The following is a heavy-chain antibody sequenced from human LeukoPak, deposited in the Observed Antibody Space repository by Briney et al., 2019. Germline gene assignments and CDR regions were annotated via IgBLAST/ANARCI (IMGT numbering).Heavy chain of an antibody. Sequence: AGGSLRLSCAASAFTFNFYAMSWVRQAPGKGLEWVSTISDSGDTSYYADSVKGRFTISRDNSKNTLYLQMNSLRAEDTAVYYCARDGVRSGYSTFYYYYYMDVWGKGTTVTVSS. J-gene: IGHJ6*03. V-gene: IGHV3-23*01. CDR2: ISDSGDTS. D-gene: IGHD3-3*01. CDR3: ARDGVRSGYSTFYYYYYMDV. CDR1: AFTFNFYA.